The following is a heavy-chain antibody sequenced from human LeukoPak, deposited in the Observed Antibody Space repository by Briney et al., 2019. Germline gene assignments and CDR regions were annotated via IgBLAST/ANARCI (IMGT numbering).Heavy chain of an antibody. D-gene: IGHD2-21*02. CDR1: GFTFSSYN. CDR2: ISSSSGTI. J-gene: IGHJ4*02. Sequence: GGSMRLSCAASGFTFSSYNLNWVRQAPGKGLEWVSYISSSSGTIFYADSVKGRFTISRDNAKNSLYLQMNSLRAEDTAVYYCARGGDPDYWGQGTLVTVSS. V-gene: IGHV3-48*04. CDR3: ARGGDPDY.